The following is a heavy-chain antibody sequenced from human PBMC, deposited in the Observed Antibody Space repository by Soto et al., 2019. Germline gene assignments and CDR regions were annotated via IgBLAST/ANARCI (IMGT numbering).Heavy chain of an antibody. D-gene: IGHD3-10*01. Sequence: EMQLVESGGGLVQPGRSLRLSCAASGFTFGDYAMHWVRQVPGKGLEWVSGFKWNSGDVGYADSVEGRFTISRDNAKNSLYLQMNSLRPEDTAVYYCAKDRSSGSPYYGMDVWGQGTMVTVSS. CDR1: GFTFGDYA. CDR3: AKDRSSGSPYYGMDV. J-gene: IGHJ6*02. V-gene: IGHV3-9*01. CDR2: FKWNSGDV.